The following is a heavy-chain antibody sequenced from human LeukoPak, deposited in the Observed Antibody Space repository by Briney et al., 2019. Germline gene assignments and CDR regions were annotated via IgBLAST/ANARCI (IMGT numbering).Heavy chain of an antibody. Sequence: GGSLRLSCAGSGFTFRIYAMSWVRQAPGKGLEWVSAISGSGGSTYYADSVKGRFTISRDNSTNTLYLQMNSLRAEDTAVYYCAKEDYYDSSGYVDYWGQGTLVTVSS. J-gene: IGHJ4*02. CDR2: ISGSGGST. D-gene: IGHD3-22*01. CDR1: GFTFRIYA. CDR3: AKEDYYDSSGYVDY. V-gene: IGHV3-23*01.